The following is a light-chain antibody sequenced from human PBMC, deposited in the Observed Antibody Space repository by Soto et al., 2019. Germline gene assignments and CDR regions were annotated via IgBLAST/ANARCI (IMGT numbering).Light chain of an antibody. CDR3: NSYTSAGAYV. V-gene: IGLV2-14*01. J-gene: IGLJ1*01. CDR1: SSDVGGYNS. CDR2: EVN. Sequence: QSALTQPASVSGSPGQSITISCTGTSSDVGGYNSVSWYQQHPGKAPKLMIYEVNNRPSGVSNRFSASKSANTASLTISGLQTEDEADYYCNSYTSAGAYVFGTGTKVTAL.